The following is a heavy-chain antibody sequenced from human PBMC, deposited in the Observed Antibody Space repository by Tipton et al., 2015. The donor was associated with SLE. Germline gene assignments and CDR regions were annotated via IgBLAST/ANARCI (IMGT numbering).Heavy chain of an antibody. Sequence: TLSLTCTVSGGSLSSHYWSWIRQPPGKGLGWIGYIYYSGSTNYNPSLKSRVTISVDTSKNQFSLKLSSVTAADTAVYYCARDPDYGDYGNWFDPWGQGTLVTVSS. J-gene: IGHJ5*02. V-gene: IGHV4-59*11. CDR3: ARDPDYGDYGNWFDP. CDR2: IYYSGST. CDR1: GGSLSSHY. D-gene: IGHD4-17*01.